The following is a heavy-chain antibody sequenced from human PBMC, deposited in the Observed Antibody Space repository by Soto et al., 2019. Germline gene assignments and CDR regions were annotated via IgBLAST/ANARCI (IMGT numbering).Heavy chain of an antibody. CDR2: IIPIFGTA. Sequence: ASVKVSCKASGGTFSSYAISWVRQAPGQGLEWMGGIIPIFGTANYAQKFQGRVTITADESTSTAYMELSSLRSEDTAVYYCARGGVLRYYDSSGYNKGAFDIWGQGTMVTVSS. V-gene: IGHV1-69*13. J-gene: IGHJ3*02. D-gene: IGHD3-22*01. CDR1: GGTFSSYA. CDR3: ARGGVLRYYDSSGYNKGAFDI.